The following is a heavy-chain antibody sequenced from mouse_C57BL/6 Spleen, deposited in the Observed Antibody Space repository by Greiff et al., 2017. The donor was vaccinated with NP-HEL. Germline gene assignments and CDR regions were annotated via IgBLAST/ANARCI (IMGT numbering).Heavy chain of an antibody. CDR3: ARQSYGSSYGYFDV. CDR2: ISSGGSYT. D-gene: IGHD1-1*01. J-gene: IGHJ1*03. V-gene: IGHV5-6*02. CDR1: GFTFSSYG. Sequence: DVKLVESGGDLVKPGGSLKLSCAASGFTFSSYGMSWVRQTPDKRLAWVATISSGGSYTYYPDSVKGRFTISRDNAKNTLYLQMSSLKSEDTAMYYCARQSYGSSYGYFDVWGTGTTVTVSS.